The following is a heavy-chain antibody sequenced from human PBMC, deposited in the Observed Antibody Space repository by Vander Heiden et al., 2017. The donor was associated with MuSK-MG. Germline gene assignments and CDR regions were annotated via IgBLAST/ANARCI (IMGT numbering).Heavy chain of an antibody. V-gene: IGHV4-34*01. CDR3: ARGESLLWCGELLRKFDY. J-gene: IGHJ4*02. Sequence: QVQLQQWGAGLLKPSETLSLTCAVYGGSFSGYYWSWIRQPPGKGLEWIGEINHSRSTNYSPSLKSRVTISVDTSKNQFSLKLSSVTAADTAVYYCARGESLLWCGELLRKFDYWGQGTLVTVSS. CDR2: INHSRST. CDR1: GGSFSGYY. D-gene: IGHD3-10*01.